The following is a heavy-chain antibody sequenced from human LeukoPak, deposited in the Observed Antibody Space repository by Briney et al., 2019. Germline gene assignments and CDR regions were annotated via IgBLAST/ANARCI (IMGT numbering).Heavy chain of an antibody. D-gene: IGHD3-10*01. J-gene: IGHJ4*02. CDR2: IYYSGST. Sequence: SSETLSLTCTVSGGSISSSSYYWGWIRQPPGKGLEWIGSIYYSGSTYYNPSLKSRVTISVDTSKNQFSLKLSSVTAADTAVYYCARRGFGENFDYWGQGTLVTVSS. V-gene: IGHV4-39*01. CDR3: ARRGFGENFDY. CDR1: GGSISSSSYY.